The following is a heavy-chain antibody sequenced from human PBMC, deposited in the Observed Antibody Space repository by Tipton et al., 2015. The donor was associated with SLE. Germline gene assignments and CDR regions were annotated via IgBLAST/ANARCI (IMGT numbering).Heavy chain of an antibody. Sequence: TLSLTCTVSGGSISSSSYYWGWIRQPPGKGLEWIGSIYYSGSTYYNPSLKSRVTISVDTSKNQFSLKLSSVTAADTAVYYCARINVDTAMVTQNWGQGTLVTVSP. CDR1: GGSISSSSYY. CDR3: ARINVDTAMVTQN. D-gene: IGHD5-18*01. V-gene: IGHV4-39*07. CDR2: IYYSGST. J-gene: IGHJ4*02.